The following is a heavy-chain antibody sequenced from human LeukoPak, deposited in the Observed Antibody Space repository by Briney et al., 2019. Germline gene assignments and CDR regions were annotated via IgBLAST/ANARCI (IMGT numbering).Heavy chain of an antibody. V-gene: IGHV1-2*02. CDR2: INPNSGGT. CDR3: ARALAVTTLALDY. J-gene: IGHJ4*02. D-gene: IGHD4-17*01. Sequence: ASVKVSCKASGYTFTGYYMHWVRQAPGQGLGWMGWINPNSGGTNYAQKFQGRVTMTRDTSISTAYMELSRLRSDDTAVYYCARALAVTTLALDYWGQGTLVTVSS. CDR1: GYTFTGYY.